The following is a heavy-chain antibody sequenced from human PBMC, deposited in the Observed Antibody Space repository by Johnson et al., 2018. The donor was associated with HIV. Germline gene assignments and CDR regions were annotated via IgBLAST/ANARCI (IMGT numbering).Heavy chain of an antibody. CDR1: GFTFSSYA. CDR2: ISYDGSNQ. Sequence: QVLLVESGGGVVQPGRSLRLSCAASGFTFSSYAMHWVRQAPGKGLEWVAVISYDGSNQYYAYSVQGRFTISSDNSKHTLYLQMNSLRAEDTAVYYCASGGWLEGAFDIWGQGTMVTVSS. V-gene: IGHV3-30-3*01. D-gene: IGHD6-19*01. CDR3: ASGGWLEGAFDI. J-gene: IGHJ3*02.